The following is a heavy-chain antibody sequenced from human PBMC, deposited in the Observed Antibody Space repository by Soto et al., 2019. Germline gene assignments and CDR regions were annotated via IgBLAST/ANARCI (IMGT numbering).Heavy chain of an antibody. CDR1: GDSISSGGYY. Sequence: PSETLSLTCTVSGDSISSGGYYWSWIRQHPGKGLEWIGYIFYTGTTYYNPSLKSRVSISVDTSKNQFSLKLTSVTAADTAVYYCARGRYYYDTSAPWALDIWGQGTMVTVSS. J-gene: IGHJ3*02. V-gene: IGHV4-31*03. D-gene: IGHD3-22*01. CDR3: ARGRYYYDTSAPWALDI. CDR2: IFYTGTT.